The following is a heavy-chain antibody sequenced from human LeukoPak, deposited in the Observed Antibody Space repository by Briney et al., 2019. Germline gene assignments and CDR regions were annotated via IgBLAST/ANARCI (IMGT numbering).Heavy chain of an antibody. J-gene: IGHJ4*02. Sequence: GEVPKTSRKGPWNSLTCYWIGWVRQMPGKGLEWVGIIYPGDSDTRYSQSFQGQVTISADKSNSTAYLQWSSLKASDTAMYYCTASPLYAGDCLMDYWGQGTLVTVSS. CDR3: TASPLYAGDCLMDY. CDR2: IYPGDSDT. CDR1: WNSLTCYW. D-gene: IGHD2-21*02. V-gene: IGHV5-51*01.